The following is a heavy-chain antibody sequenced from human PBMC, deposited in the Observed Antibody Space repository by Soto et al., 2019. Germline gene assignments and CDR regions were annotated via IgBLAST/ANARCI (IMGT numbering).Heavy chain of an antibody. CDR2: IYSGGST. CDR1: GFTVSSNY. CDR3: AREIYGDYEGGHFDY. J-gene: IGHJ4*02. D-gene: IGHD4-17*01. V-gene: IGHV3-53*01. Sequence: EVQLVESGGGLIQPGGSLRLSCAASGFTVSSNYMSWVRQAPGKGLEWVSVIYSGGSTYYADSVKGRFTISRDNSKNTLYLQMNSLRAEDTAVYYCAREIYGDYEGGHFDYWGQGTLVTVSS.